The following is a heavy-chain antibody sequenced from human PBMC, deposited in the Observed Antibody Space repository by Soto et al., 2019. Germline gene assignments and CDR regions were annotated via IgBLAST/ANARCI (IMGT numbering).Heavy chain of an antibody. V-gene: IGHV4-39*01. J-gene: IGHJ4*02. CDR3: SSPAGADYTFDF. CDR2: IYYRGYT. CDR1: GGSITSSSYY. D-gene: IGHD4-4*01. Sequence: SETLSITCAVSGGSITSSSYYWGWIRQAPGRGLEWIGTIYYRGYTYYNPSLESRVTISADTSKNQLSLNLRSVTAADTAVYYCSSPAGADYTFDFWGQGILVTVSS.